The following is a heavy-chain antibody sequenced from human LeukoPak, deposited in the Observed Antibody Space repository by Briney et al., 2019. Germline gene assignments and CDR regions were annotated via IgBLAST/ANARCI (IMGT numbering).Heavy chain of an antibody. V-gene: IGHV3-30*04. CDR3: ARFPSIAAYDY. Sequence: GRSLRLSCAASGFTFSSYAMHWVRQAPGKGLEWVAVISYDGSNKYYADSVKGRFTISRDNSKNTLYLQMNSLRAEDTAVYYCARFPSIAAYDYWGQGTLVTVSP. D-gene: IGHD6-13*01. CDR2: ISYDGSNK. J-gene: IGHJ4*02. CDR1: GFTFSSYA.